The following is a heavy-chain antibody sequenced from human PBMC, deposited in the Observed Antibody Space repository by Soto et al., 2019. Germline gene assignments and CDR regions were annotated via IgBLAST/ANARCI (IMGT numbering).Heavy chain of an antibody. CDR1: GFTFSTYT. J-gene: IGHJ4*02. D-gene: IGHD3-22*01. CDR3: ARGGYSDSRIDY. CDR2: ISSSSSYI. V-gene: IGHV3-21*01. Sequence: PGGSLRLSCAASGFTFSTYTMNWVRQAPGKGLEWVSSISSSSSYIYYADSVKGRFTISRDNAKNSLYLQMNSLRAEDTAVYYCARGGYSDSRIDYWGQGTLVTVSS.